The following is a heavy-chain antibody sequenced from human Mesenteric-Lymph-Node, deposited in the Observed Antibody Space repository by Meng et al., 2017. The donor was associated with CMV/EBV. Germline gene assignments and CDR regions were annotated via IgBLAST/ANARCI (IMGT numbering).Heavy chain of an antibody. Sequence: GGSLRLSCAASGFIVSSNYMSWVRRAPGKGLECVSLIYSGGSTYYADSVKGRFIISRDNSKNTLYLQMSSLRAEDTAVYYCAKGCSDYKRYIESWGQGALVTVSS. CDR1: GFIVSSNY. D-gene: IGHD3-10*01. CDR3: AKGCSDYKRYIES. J-gene: IGHJ4*02. CDR2: IYSGGST. V-gene: IGHV3-66*02.